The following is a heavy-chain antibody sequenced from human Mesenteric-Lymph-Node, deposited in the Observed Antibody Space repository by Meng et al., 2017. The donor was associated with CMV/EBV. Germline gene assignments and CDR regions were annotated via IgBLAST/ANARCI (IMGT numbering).Heavy chain of an antibody. V-gene: IGHV3-13*03. Sequence: GESLKISCAACGFTFSSYDMHWVRQATGKGLEWVSAIGTAGDTYYPGSVKGQFTISRENAKNSLYLQMNSLRAGDTAVYYCARGKNWFDPWGQGTLVTVSS. CDR3: ARGKNWFDP. CDR2: IGTAGDT. J-gene: IGHJ5*02. CDR1: GFTFSSYD.